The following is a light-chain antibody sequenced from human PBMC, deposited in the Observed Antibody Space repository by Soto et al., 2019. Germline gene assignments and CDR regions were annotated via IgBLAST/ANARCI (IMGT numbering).Light chain of an antibody. CDR3: QQYDSLPTT. CDR2: GAS. V-gene: IGKV3-20*01. J-gene: IGKJ3*01. Sequence: EIVLTQSPGTLSLSPGERATVSCRASQSVTSTYLAWYQQKPGQPPRLLIYGASSRATDIPDRFSGSGSGTDFTLTISRLEPEDFAVYYCQQYDSLPTTFGPGTKVDI. CDR1: QSVTSTY.